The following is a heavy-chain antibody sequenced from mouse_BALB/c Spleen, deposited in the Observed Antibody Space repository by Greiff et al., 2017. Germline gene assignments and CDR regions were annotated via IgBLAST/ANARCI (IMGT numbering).Heavy chain of an antibody. D-gene: IGHD1-1*01. CDR1: GYSITSDYA. Sequence: VQLKESGPGLVKPSQSLSLTCTVTGYSITSDYAWNWIRQFPGNKLEWMGYISYSGSTSYNPSLKSRISITRDTSKNQFFLQLNSVTTEDTATYYCAQDALYYYGSSYEAMDYWGQGTSVTVSS. CDR2: ISYSGST. CDR3: AQDALYYYGSSYEAMDY. V-gene: IGHV3-2*02. J-gene: IGHJ4*01.